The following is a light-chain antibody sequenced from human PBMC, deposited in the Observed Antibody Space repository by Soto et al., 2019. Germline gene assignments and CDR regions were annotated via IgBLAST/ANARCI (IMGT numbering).Light chain of an antibody. V-gene: IGKV1-39*01. CDR2: GAS. Sequence: DIQMTQSPYSLSASVGDRVTITCRASQSISSNLNWYQQKPGKAPTLLIYGASSVQSGVPSRSSGSGSGTDFNLIISSLQPEDFATYYCQRSYSTARTFGQRTMLEIK. CDR3: QRSYSTART. CDR1: QSISSN. J-gene: IGKJ2*01.